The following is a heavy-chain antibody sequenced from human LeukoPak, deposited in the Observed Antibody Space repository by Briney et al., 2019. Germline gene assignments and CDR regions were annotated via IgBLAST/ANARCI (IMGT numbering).Heavy chain of an antibody. V-gene: IGHV3-23*01. D-gene: IGHD7-27*01. J-gene: IGHJ4*02. CDR1: GFTSSNYA. CDR3: AKDPLNWGTIYFDY. CDR2: ISGGGDST. Sequence: GESLRLSCAASGFTSSNYAMSWVRQAPGKGLEWVSSISGGGDSTNYAESVKGRFTISRDNSKNTLFLQMNSLTAEDTAIYYSAKDPLNWGTIYFDYWGQGTLVTVSS.